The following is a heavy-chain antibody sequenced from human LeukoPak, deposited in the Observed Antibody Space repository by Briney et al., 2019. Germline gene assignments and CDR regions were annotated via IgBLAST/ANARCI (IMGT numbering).Heavy chain of an antibody. J-gene: IGHJ4*02. CDR1: GFTFSSYS. Sequence: PGGSLRLSCAASGFTFSSYSMNWVRQAPGKGLEWVSSISSSSYIYYADSVKGRFTISRDNAKNSLYLQMNSLRAEDTAVYYCARDRRGHNAFDYWGRGTLVTVSS. D-gene: IGHD3-10*01. CDR3: ARDRRGHNAFDY. CDR2: ISSSSYI. V-gene: IGHV3-21*01.